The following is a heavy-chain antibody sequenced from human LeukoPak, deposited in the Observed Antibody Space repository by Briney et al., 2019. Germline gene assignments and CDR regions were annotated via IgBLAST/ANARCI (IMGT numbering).Heavy chain of an antibody. CDR2: ISGSGGST. Sequence: GGSLRLSCAASGFTFSSYSMNWVRQAPGKGLEWVSAISGSGGSTYYADSVKGRLTISRDNSKNTLYLQMNSLRAEDTAVYYCAKTSSLHYYDSSDAFDIWGQGTMVTVSS. D-gene: IGHD3-22*01. V-gene: IGHV3-23*01. CDR1: GFTFSSYS. J-gene: IGHJ3*02. CDR3: AKTSSLHYYDSSDAFDI.